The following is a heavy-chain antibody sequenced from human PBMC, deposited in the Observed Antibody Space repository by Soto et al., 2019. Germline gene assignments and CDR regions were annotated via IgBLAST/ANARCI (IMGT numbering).Heavy chain of an antibody. J-gene: IGHJ5*02. Sequence: QVHLVQSGAEVKKPGSSVKVSCKASGGTLSNYNFNWVRQAPGQGLEWMGRISPILGITDYAQRFQGRVTITADKSTCIAYMEVYILRSEDRALYYCATSVATMRDIVFDPWCQGTLVTVSS. CDR1: GGTLSNYN. CDR3: ATSVATMRDIVFDP. D-gene: IGHD2-2*01. CDR2: ISPILGIT. V-gene: IGHV1-69*02.